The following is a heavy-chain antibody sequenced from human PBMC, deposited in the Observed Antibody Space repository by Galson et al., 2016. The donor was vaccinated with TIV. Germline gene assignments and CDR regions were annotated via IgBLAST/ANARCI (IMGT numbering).Heavy chain of an antibody. J-gene: IGHJ3*02. CDR3: ARLAYCTPTCHTYDAFHI. V-gene: IGHV5-51*01. Sequence: QSGAEVKKAGDSLRISCKHSGNSFRNSWIAWVRQMPGKGLEWIGMIFPDDSDTRYSPSFQGQVPISVDKSIKTAYLEWSTMKASDTAMYYCARLAYCTPTCHTYDAFHIWGRGTRVTVS. CDR1: GNSFRNSW. CDR2: IFPDDSDT. D-gene: IGHD2-8*01.